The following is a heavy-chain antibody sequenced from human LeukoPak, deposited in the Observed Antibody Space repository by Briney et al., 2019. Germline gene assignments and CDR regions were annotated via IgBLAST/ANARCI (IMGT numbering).Heavy chain of an antibody. CDR2: INHSGST. D-gene: IGHD4-17*01. J-gene: IGHJ4*02. V-gene: IGHV4-34*01. Sequence: SSETLSLTCAVYGGSFSGYYWSWIRQPPGEGLEWIGEINHSGSTNYNPSLKSRVTISVDTSKNQFSLKLSSVTAADTAVYYCARVDFGDSLDYWGQGTLVTVSS. CDR1: GGSFSGYY. CDR3: ARVDFGDSLDY.